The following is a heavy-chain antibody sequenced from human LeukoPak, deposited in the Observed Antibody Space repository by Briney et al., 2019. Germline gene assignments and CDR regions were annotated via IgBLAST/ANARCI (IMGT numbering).Heavy chain of an antibody. Sequence: GESLKISCAASGFTFRSYPMNWVRQAPGKGLEWVSTISGSGGSTYYADSVKGRFTISRDNSKNTLYLQMNRLRAEDTAIYYCAKERTQTTSFDYWGQGTLVTVSS. J-gene: IGHJ4*02. CDR2: ISGSGGST. V-gene: IGHV3-23*01. CDR3: AKERTQTTSFDY. CDR1: GFTFRSYP. D-gene: IGHD2/OR15-2a*01.